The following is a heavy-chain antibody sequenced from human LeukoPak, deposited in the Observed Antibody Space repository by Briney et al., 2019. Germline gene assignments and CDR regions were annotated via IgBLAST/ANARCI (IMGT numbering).Heavy chain of an antibody. J-gene: IGHJ5*02. CDR2: IYSDGNT. CDR1: GFTVSSIY. Sequence: GGPLRLSCAVSGFTVSSIYMSWVRQAPGKGLEWVSSIYSDGNTYYADSVKGRFTISRDSSRNTLYLQMNSLRVEDSAVYYCAGDTHSSSWYDHWGQGTLVTVSS. V-gene: IGHV3-53*01. D-gene: IGHD6-13*01. CDR3: AGDTHSSSWYDH.